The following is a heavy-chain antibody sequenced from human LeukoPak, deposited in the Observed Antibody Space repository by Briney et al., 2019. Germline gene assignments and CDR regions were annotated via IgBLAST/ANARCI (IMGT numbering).Heavy chain of an antibody. CDR2: IYTSGST. D-gene: IGHD4-4*01. V-gene: IGHV4-4*07. Sequence: SETLSLTCTVSGASISSFYWSWIRQPAGKGLEWIGRIYTSGSTNYNPSLKSRVTMSVDTSKNQFSLKLSSVTAADTAVYYCARDFPLLMTTVTTSWFDPWGQGTLVTVSS. J-gene: IGHJ5*02. CDR1: GASISSFY. CDR3: ARDFPLLMTTVTTSWFDP.